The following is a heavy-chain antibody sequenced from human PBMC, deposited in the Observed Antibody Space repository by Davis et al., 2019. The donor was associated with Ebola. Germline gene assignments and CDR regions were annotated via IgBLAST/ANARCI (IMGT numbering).Heavy chain of an antibody. CDR2: IIPILGIA. J-gene: IGHJ3*02. CDR1: GYTFTSYG. CDR3: AGVLYYYDSSGYYYEAFDI. Sequence: AASVKVSCKASGYTFTSYGISWVRQAPGQGLEWMGRIIPILGIANYAQKFQGRVTITADKSTSTAYMELSSLRSEDTAVYYCAGVLYYYDSSGYYYEAFDIWGQGTMVTVSS. D-gene: IGHD3-22*01. V-gene: IGHV1-69*04.